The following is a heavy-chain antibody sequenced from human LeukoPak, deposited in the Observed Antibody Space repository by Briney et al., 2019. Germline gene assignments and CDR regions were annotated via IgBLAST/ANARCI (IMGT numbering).Heavy chain of an antibody. J-gene: IGHJ4*02. CDR2: INSDGSST. CDR3: VRDSAIAVAYGFDY. V-gene: IGHV3-74*01. CDR1: GFTFSSYW. D-gene: IGHD6-19*01. Sequence: GGSLRLSCAASGFTFSSYWMHWVRQAPGKGLVWVSRINSDGSSTSYADSVKGRFTISRDNAKNTLYLQMNSLRAEDTAGYYCVRDSAIAVAYGFDYWGQGTLVTVSS.